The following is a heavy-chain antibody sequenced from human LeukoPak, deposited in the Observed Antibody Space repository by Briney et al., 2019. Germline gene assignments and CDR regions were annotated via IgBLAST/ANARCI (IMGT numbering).Heavy chain of an antibody. CDR1: GFTFSSYG. V-gene: IGHV3-30*03. CDR2: ISYDGSNK. D-gene: IGHD5-24*01. J-gene: IGHJ4*02. CDR3: ARDGEGWLQSYPGVYYFDY. Sequence: GRSLRLSCAASGFTFSSYGMHWVRQAPGKGLEWVAVISYDGSNKYYADSVKGRFTISRDNSKSTLYLQMNSLRAEDTAVYYCARDGEGWLQSYPGVYYFDYWGQGTLVTVSS.